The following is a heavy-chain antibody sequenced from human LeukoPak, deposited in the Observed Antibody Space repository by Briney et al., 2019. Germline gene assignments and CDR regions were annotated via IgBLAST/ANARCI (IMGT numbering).Heavy chain of an antibody. CDR1: GYTFTSYD. Sequence: ASVKVSCKASGYTFTSYDINWVRQATGQGLEWMGWMNPNSGNTGYAQKFQGRVTMTRNTSISTAYMELSSLRSEDTAVYYCARGQDSSSWYRWFDPWGQGTLVTVSS. V-gene: IGHV1-8*01. CDR3: ARGQDSSSWYRWFDP. D-gene: IGHD6-13*01. J-gene: IGHJ5*02. CDR2: MNPNSGNT.